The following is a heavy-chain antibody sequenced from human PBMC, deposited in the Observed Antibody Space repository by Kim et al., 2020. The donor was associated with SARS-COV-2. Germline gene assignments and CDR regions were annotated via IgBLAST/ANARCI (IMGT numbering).Heavy chain of an antibody. CDR2: IWYDGSNK. D-gene: IGHD3-22*01. V-gene: IGHV3-33*01. J-gene: IGHJ4*02. Sequence: GGSLRLSCAASGFTFSSYGMHWVRQAPGKGLEWVAVIWYDGSNKYYADSVKGRFTISRDNSKNTLYLQMNSLRAEDTAVYYCARDNGVDSSGYYYFDYWGQGTLVTVSS. CDR1: GFTFSSYG. CDR3: ARDNGVDSSGYYYFDY.